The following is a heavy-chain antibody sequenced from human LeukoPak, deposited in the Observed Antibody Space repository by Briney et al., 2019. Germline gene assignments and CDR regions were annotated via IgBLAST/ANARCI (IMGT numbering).Heavy chain of an antibody. D-gene: IGHD4-17*01. J-gene: IGHJ4*02. CDR1: GFTFSSYS. CDR3: ARAGGSTVSHSDY. V-gene: IGHV3-21*01. Sequence: GGSLRLSCAASGFTFSSYSMNWIRQAPGKGLEWVSSISSSTSYIYYADSVKGRFTISKDNAKNSPYLQMNSLRAEDTAVYYCARAGGSTVSHSDYWGQGTLVTVSS. CDR2: ISSSTSYI.